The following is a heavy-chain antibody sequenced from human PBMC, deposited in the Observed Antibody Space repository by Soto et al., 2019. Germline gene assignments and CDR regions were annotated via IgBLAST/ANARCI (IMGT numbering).Heavy chain of an antibody. Sequence: QLQLQESGSGLVKPSQTLSLTCAVSGGSISSGGYSWSWIRQPPGTGLEGIGYIYHSGSTYYNPSLNSRVTISVDRSKNQFSLKLSSVTAADTAVYYCAAGGGLPRYYWGQGTLVTVSS. J-gene: IGHJ4*02. V-gene: IGHV4-30-2*01. CDR1: GGSISSGGYS. D-gene: IGHD5-12*01. CDR3: AAGGGLPRYY. CDR2: IYHSGST.